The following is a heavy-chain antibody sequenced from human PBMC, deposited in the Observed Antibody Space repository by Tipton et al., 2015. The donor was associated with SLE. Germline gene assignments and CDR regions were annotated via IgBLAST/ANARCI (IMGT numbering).Heavy chain of an antibody. CDR2: IYNSGRT. CDR1: GDSINSFY. V-gene: IGHV4-59*07. J-gene: IGHJ2*01. Sequence: TLSLTCSVSGDSINSFYWSWIRQPPGKGLEWIGYIYNSGRTNYNPSLESRVTISADTSKNRFSLQLSSVTAADAAVYFCARANGVVGGQVPYWYFENWGRGTLVTVSS. D-gene: IGHD1-26*01. CDR3: ARANGVVGGQVPYWYFEN.